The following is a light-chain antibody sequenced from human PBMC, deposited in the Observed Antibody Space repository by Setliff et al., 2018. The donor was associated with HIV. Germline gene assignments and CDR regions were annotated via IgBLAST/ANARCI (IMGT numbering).Light chain of an antibody. CDR1: SSDVGGYNS. J-gene: IGLJ2*01. CDR3: SSYTSSSTLI. CDR2: DVT. Sequence: QSALTQPASVSGSPGQSITISCTGTSSDVGGYNSVSWYQQHPDRAPKLMIYDVTKRPSGVSNRFSGSKSGNTASLTISGLLAEDEADYYCSSYTSSSTLIFGEGTKVTVL. V-gene: IGLV2-14*03.